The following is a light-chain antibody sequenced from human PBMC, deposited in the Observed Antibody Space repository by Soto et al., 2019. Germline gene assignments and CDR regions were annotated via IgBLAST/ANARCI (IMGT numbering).Light chain of an antibody. CDR1: QGISTY. CDR3: QQLYSYPPT. CDR2: AAS. V-gene: IGKV1-9*01. Sequence: DIQMTQSPSSLSESAGDRVAITCPASQGISTYLNWYQQKPGKAPKIMIYAASNLQSGVPSRLSGSGSGTEFTLTISSLQPEEVATYEGQQLYSYPPTFGGGTKVDIK. J-gene: IGKJ4*01.